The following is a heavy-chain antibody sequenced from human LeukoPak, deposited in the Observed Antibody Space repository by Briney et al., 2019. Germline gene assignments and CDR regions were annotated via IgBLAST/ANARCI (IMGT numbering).Heavy chain of an antibody. D-gene: IGHD3-22*01. CDR1: GFTFSDYY. V-gene: IGHV3-11*01. Sequence: GGSLRLSRAASGFTFSDYYMSWIRQAPGKGLEWVSYISSTGSSIYYADSVKGRFTMSRDNAKHSLYLEMNSLRAEDTAVYYCARVLSSGYAPFDYWGQGTLVTVSS. CDR3: ARVLSSGYAPFDY. CDR2: ISSTGSSI. J-gene: IGHJ4*02.